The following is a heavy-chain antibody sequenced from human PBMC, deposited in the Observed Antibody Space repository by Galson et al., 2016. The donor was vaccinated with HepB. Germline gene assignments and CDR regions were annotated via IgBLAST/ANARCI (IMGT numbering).Heavy chain of an antibody. Sequence: SLRLSCAASGFTFSSYWMHWVRQAPGKGLVWVSFINNDGSSTTYADSVKGRFTISRDNAKNTLFLQINSLKAEDTAVYYCARSSSWYPYYFDYWGRGTLVTVSS. CDR1: GFTFSSYW. CDR2: INNDGSST. D-gene: IGHD6-13*01. J-gene: IGHJ4*02. CDR3: ARSSSWYPYYFDY. V-gene: IGHV3-74*01.